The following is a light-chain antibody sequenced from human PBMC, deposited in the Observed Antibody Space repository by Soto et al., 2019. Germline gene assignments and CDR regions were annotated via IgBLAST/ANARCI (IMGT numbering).Light chain of an antibody. Sequence: EIVLTQSPATLSLSPGERATLSCRASQSVGSYLAWYQQKPGQAPRLLIYDASNRATGVPARFSGRGSGTDFTLTISRLEPEDFAVYYCQQYGSSPRTFGQGTKVEIK. CDR2: DAS. J-gene: IGKJ1*01. CDR3: QQYGSSPRT. V-gene: IGKV3-20*01. CDR1: QSVGSY.